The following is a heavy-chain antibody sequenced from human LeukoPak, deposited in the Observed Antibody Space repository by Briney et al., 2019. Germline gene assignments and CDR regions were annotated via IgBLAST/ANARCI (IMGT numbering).Heavy chain of an antibody. D-gene: IGHD3-10*01. CDR3: ARSITMVRGVIIAQYYFDY. CDR2: IYPGDSDT. V-gene: IGHV5-51*04. J-gene: IGHJ4*02. CDR1: GYSFTSYW. Sequence: GESLKISCKGSGYSFTSYWIGWVRQMPGKGLEWMGIIYPGDSDTRYSPSFQGQVTISADKPISTAYLQWSSLKASDTAMYYCARSITMVRGVIIAQYYFDYWGQGTLVTVSS.